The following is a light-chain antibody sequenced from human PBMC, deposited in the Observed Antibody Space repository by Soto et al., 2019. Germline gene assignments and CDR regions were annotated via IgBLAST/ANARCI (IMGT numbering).Light chain of an antibody. J-gene: IGKJ5*01. V-gene: IGKV3-11*01. CDR3: QQREHWPPIT. CDR1: QSVNRY. Sequence: EVVLTQSPATLSLSPWEIATLSCRASQSVNRYLAWYQQKPGQAPRLLIYDTSNRATGIPARFSGSGSGTDFTLTISNLEPEDFAVYYCQQREHWPPITFGQGTRLEIK. CDR2: DTS.